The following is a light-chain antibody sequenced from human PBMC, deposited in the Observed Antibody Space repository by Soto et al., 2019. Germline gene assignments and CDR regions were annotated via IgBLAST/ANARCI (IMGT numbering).Light chain of an antibody. V-gene: IGKV1-5*01. CDR1: QSISSW. CDR3: QKYNSALT. J-gene: IGKJ5*01. CDR2: DAS. Sequence: DVQMTQSPSTLSASVGDRVTITCRASQSISSWLAWYQQKPGKAPKLLIYDASSLESGVPSRFSGSGSGTDFTLTISSLQPEDVATYFCQKYNSALTFGQGTRLENK.